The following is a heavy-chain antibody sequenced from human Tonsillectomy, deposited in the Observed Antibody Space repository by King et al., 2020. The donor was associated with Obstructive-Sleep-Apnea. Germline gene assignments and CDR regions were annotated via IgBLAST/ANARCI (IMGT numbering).Heavy chain of an antibody. CDR3: ASARYYYDGMDV. V-gene: IGHV4-59*08. D-gene: IGHD6-6*01. Sequence: VQLQESGPGLVKPSETLSLTCTVSGGSRSSYYWSLIRQPPGKGLEVIGYISYSGSTNYNPPLKSRVTISVDTSKNQFSLRLNSVTAADTAVYYCASARYYYDGMDVWGQGTTVTVSS. J-gene: IGHJ6*02. CDR2: ISYSGST. CDR1: GGSRSSYY.